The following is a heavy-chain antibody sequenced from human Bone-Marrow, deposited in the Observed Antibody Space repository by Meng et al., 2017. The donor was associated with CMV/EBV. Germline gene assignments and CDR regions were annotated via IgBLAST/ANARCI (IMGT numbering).Heavy chain of an antibody. Sequence: ASVKVSCKASGYTFTGYYMHWVRQAPGQGLEWMGWINPNSGGTNYAQKFQGRVTMTRDTSISTAYMELSRLRSDDTAVYYCARGRYPVVVIADVPGGIWGQGTMVTVSS. D-gene: IGHD2-21*01. V-gene: IGHV1-2*02. J-gene: IGHJ3*02. CDR1: GYTFTGYY. CDR3: ARGRYPVVVIADVPGGI. CDR2: INPNSGGT.